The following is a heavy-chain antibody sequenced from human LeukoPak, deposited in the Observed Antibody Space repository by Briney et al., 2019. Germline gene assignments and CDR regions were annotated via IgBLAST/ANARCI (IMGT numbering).Heavy chain of an antibody. Sequence: SETLSLTCAVYGGSFSGYYWSWIRQPPGKGLEWIGEINHSGSTNYNPSLKSRVTISVDTSKNQFSLKLSSVTAADTAVYYCARGRKARHYFDYWGQGTLVTVSS. CDR1: GGSFSGYY. J-gene: IGHJ4*02. V-gene: IGHV4-34*01. CDR3: ARGRKARHYFDY. CDR2: INHSGST. D-gene: IGHD1-14*01.